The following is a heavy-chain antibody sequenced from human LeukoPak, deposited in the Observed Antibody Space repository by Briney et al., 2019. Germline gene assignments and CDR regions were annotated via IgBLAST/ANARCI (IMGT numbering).Heavy chain of an antibody. CDR3: ARDARVGDPFDY. J-gene: IGHJ4*02. Sequence: GGSLRLSCAASGFTFSQYWMHWVRQAPGKGLVWGSRIRTDGDTSYADSVRGRFTISRDNSKNTLYLQMNSLRAEDTAVYYCARDARVGDPFDYWGQGTLVTVSS. CDR2: IRTDGDT. CDR1: GFTFSQYW. V-gene: IGHV3-74*01. D-gene: IGHD4-17*01.